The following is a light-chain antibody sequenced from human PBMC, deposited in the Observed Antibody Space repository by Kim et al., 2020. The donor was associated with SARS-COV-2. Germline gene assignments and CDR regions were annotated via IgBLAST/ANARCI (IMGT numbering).Light chain of an antibody. CDR2: RAS. Sequence: DIQITQSPSSLSASVGDRVTITCRASQSINGWLAWYQQKPGKAPNLLIDRASTLQSGVPSRFSGSGFGTEFTLTITSLQPDDFATYYCHQHDSYPFTFGPGTKVDIK. CDR3: HQHDSYPFT. J-gene: IGKJ3*01. V-gene: IGKV1-5*03. CDR1: QSINGW.